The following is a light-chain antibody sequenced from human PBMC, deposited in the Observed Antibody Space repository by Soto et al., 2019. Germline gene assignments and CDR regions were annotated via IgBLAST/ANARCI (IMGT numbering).Light chain of an antibody. V-gene: IGLV1-44*01. CDR3: SSWDDNLDAVV. J-gene: IGLJ1*01. Sequence: QSVLTQPPSASGTPGQRVTISCSGSSSNIGSNTVNWYQQLPGTAPKLLIYTNDQRPSGVPDRFSGSSSGTSASLAISGLQFEDEADYHCSSWDDNLDAVVFGAGTKVTVL. CDR1: SSNIGSNT. CDR2: TND.